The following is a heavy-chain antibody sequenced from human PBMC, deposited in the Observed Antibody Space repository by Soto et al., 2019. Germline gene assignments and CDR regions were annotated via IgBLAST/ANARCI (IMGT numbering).Heavy chain of an antibody. V-gene: IGHV3-74*01. CDR1: GFTFSSYW. Sequence: GALRRSCAAFGFTFSSYWMHWVRQAPGKGLVWVSRINSDGSSTSYADSVKGRFTISRDNAKNTLYLQMNSLRAEDTAVYYCARAPRTIAAAGTVDYWGQGTLVTVSS. J-gene: IGHJ4*02. D-gene: IGHD6-13*01. CDR2: INSDGSST. CDR3: ARAPRTIAAAGTVDY.